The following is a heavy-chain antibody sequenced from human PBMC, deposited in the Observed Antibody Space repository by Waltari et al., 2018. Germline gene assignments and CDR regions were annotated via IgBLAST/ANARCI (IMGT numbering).Heavy chain of an antibody. CDR1: VGSFSGYY. CDR2: INHSGST. D-gene: IGHD6-13*01. Sequence: QVQLQQWGAGLLKPSETLSLTCAVYVGSFSGYYWSWIRQPPGKGLEWIGEINHSGSTNYKPSRKRRGTISGDTSKNQFSLKPSAGTAADTAVYYCARAHSRRNYYYYGMDVWGQGTTVTVSS. CDR3: ARAHSRRNYYYYGMDV. V-gene: IGHV4-34*01. J-gene: IGHJ6*02.